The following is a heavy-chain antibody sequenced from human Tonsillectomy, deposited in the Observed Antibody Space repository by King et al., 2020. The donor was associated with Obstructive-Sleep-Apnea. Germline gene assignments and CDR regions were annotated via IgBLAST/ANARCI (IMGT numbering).Heavy chain of an antibody. V-gene: IGHV3-64D*06. Sequence: QLVQSGGGLVQPGGSLRLSCSASGFTFSNYAIHWVRQAPGKGLEYVSAINNNGGSTYYADSVKGRFTISRDNSKNTLYLQMSSLRVEDTAVYFCVKGGVYYDSSGYSLIGDYWGQGALVTVSS. J-gene: IGHJ4*02. CDR2: INNNGGST. D-gene: IGHD3-22*01. CDR1: GFTFSNYA. CDR3: VKGGVYYDSSGYSLIGDY.